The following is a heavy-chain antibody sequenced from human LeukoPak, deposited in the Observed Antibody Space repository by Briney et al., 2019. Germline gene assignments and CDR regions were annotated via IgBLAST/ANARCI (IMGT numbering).Heavy chain of an antibody. CDR2: IYSGGST. J-gene: IGHJ3*02. V-gene: IGHV3-53*01. CDR1: GFTVSSNY. CDR3: ARSLDTAMAYDAFDI. D-gene: IGHD5-18*01. Sequence: GGSLRLSCAASGFTVSSNYMSWVRQAPGKGLEWVSVIYSGGSTYYADSVKGRFTISRDNSKNTLYLQMNSLRAEDTAVYYCARSLDTAMAYDAFDIWGQGTMVTVSS.